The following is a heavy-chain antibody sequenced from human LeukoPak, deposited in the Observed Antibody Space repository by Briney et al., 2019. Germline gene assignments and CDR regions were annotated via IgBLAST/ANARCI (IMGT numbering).Heavy chain of an antibody. V-gene: IGHV5-10-1*01. CDR3: ARHEGIAVAGTADY. Sequence: GASLRISYEGSGSRFTSYWISWVRRMPGKGLEWMGRIDPSDSYTNYSPSFQGHVTISADKSISTAYLQWSSLKASDTAMYYCARHEGIAVAGTADYWGQGTLVTVSS. CDR2: IDPSDSYT. CDR1: GSRFTSYW. J-gene: IGHJ4*02. D-gene: IGHD6-19*01.